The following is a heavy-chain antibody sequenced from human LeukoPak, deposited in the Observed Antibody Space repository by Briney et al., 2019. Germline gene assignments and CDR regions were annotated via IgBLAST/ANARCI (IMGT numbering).Heavy chain of an antibody. CDR2: IDHSGST. V-gene: IGHV4-38-2*02. CDR1: GYSLSSGYS. J-gene: IGHJ4*02. Sequence: SETLSLTCSVSGYSLSSGYSWGWIRQPPGKGLEWIGIIDHSGSTYYNPSLKSRVTISVDTSKNQFSLKLSSVTAADTAVYYCASAPGRAYSSSWYGYAFDYWGQGTLVTVSS. CDR3: ASAPGRAYSSSWYGYAFDY. D-gene: IGHD6-13*01.